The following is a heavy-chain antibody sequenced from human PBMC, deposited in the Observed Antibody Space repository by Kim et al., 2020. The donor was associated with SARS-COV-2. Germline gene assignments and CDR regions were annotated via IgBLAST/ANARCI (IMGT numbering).Heavy chain of an antibody. Sequence: ASVKVSCKASGYSFTFYEINWVRQAPGQGLEWVGWMHPNSGNTDYAQKFQGRVTMTRNTSISTAYLELSSLRSDDRAVYYCARGRPLRYFDWYNDYWGQGTLVTVSS. CDR2: MHPNSGNT. CDR1: GYSFTFYE. J-gene: IGHJ4*02. D-gene: IGHD3-9*01. V-gene: IGHV1-8*01. CDR3: ARGRPLRYFDWYNDY.